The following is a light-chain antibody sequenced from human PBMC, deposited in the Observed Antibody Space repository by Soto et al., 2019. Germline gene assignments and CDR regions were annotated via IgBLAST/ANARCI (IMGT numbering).Light chain of an antibody. CDR2: DAT. J-gene: IGKJ1*01. V-gene: IGKV3D-20*02. CDR3: QQRTDWWT. CDR1: QSVSSSY. Sequence: EIVLTQSPGTLSLSPGERATLSCRASQSVSSSYLAWYQHKPGRAPRLLIYDATNRATGIPARFRGSGSETDFTLTISSLEPEDFAVYYCQQRTDWWTFGQGTKVDIK.